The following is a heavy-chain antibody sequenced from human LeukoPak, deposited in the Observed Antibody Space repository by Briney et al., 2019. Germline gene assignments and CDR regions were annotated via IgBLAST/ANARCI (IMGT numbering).Heavy chain of an antibody. CDR1: GGTFSSYA. CDR3: ARERIAAAGKNWFDP. D-gene: IGHD6-13*01. Sequence: ASVKVSWKASGGTFSSYAISWVRQAPGQGLEWMGRIIPIFGTANYAQKFQGRVTITTDESTSTAYMELSSLRSEDTAVYYCARERIAAAGKNWFDPWGQGTLVTVSS. J-gene: IGHJ5*02. CDR2: IIPIFGTA. V-gene: IGHV1-69*05.